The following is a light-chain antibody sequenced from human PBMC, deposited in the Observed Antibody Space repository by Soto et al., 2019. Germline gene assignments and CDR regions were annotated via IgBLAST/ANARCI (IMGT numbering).Light chain of an antibody. CDR2: VAS. CDR1: QSVSSN. J-gene: IGKJ4*01. V-gene: IGKV3-15*01. CDR3: QQYNVWPLT. Sequence: EIVMTQSPATLSVSPGERATLSCRASQSVSSNLAWYQQKPGQTPKLLIYVASTRTTGIAARFSGSGSATEFTLTISNLQSEDFAVYFCQQYNVWPLTFGGGTKVEFK.